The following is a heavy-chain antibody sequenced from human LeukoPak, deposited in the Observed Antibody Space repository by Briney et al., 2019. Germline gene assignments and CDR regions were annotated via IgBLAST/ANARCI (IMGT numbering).Heavy chain of an antibody. J-gene: IGHJ4*02. V-gene: IGHV3-21*01. D-gene: IGHD6-13*01. Sequence: GGSLRLSCAASGFTFSSYAMSWVRQAPGKGLEWVSSISSSSSYIYYADSVKGRFTISRDNAKNSLYLQMNSLRAEDTAVYYCARDMAAATPGYWGQGTLVTVSS. CDR1: GFTFSSYA. CDR3: ARDMAAATPGY. CDR2: ISSSSSYI.